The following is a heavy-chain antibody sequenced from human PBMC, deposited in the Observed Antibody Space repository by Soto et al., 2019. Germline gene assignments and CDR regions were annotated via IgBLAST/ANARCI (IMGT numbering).Heavy chain of an antibody. CDR1: GGTFSSYA. Sequence: ASVKVSCKASGGTFSSYAISWVRQAPGQGLEWMGGIIPIFGTANYAQKFQGRVTITADESTSTAYMELSSLRSEDTAVYYCARDRLQPITAPYYGMDVCGKGTTVTVSS. V-gene: IGHV1-69*13. J-gene: IGHJ6*04. CDR3: ARDRLQPITAPYYGMDV. D-gene: IGHD3-10*01. CDR2: IIPIFGTA.